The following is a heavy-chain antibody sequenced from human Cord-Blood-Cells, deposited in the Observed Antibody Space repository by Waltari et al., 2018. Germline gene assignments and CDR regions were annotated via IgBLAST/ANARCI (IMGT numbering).Heavy chain of an antibody. J-gene: IGHJ5*02. D-gene: IGHD5-12*01. CDR3: ARGGATDDWFDP. CDR1: GGSISSGGYS. CDR2: SYRRGST. Sequence: QLPLMESGLGLVKPSQTLSLTCAVFGGSISSGGYSGRWIGRPPGKGREWIGYSYRRGSTYYNPSLKIRVTIAVDRSKNQFSLQLSSVTAADTAVYYCARGGATDDWFDPWGQGTLVTVSS. V-gene: IGHV4-30-2*01.